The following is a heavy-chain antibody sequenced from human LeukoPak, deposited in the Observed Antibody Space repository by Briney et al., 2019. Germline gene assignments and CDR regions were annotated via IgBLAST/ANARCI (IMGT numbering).Heavy chain of an antibody. V-gene: IGHV4-59*08. CDR2: IYRSGII. Sequence: PSETLSLTCTVSGGSISTYYWSWIRQPPGKGPEFIAYIYRSGIINYNPSLQSRVTMSVDTSENRFSLNLSSMTAADTAVYYCARRQTFADSTAWYDTFDIWGHGTMVTVSS. D-gene: IGHD6-19*01. CDR1: GGSISTYY. CDR3: ARRQTFADSTAWYDTFDI. J-gene: IGHJ3*02.